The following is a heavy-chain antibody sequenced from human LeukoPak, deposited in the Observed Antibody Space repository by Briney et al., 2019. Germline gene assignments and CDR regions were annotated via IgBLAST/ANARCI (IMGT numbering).Heavy chain of an antibody. Sequence: GGSLRLSCAASGFTFSSYWMSWVRQAPGKGLEWVSNIKQDGSEKYYVDSVKGRFTISRDNAKNSLYLQMNSLRAEDTAVYYCARSILTTVTTFDYWGQGTLVTVSS. CDR2: IKQDGSEK. J-gene: IGHJ4*02. CDR3: ARSILTTVTTFDY. D-gene: IGHD4-17*01. V-gene: IGHV3-7*01. CDR1: GFTFSSYW.